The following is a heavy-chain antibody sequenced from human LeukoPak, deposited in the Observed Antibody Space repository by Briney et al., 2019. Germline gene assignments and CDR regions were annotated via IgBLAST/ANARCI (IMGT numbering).Heavy chain of an antibody. Sequence: SETLSLACTVSGGSIRSYYWSWIRQPPGKGLEWIGYIYYSGSTNYNPSLKSRVSISVDTSKNQFSLKLSSVAAADTAVYYCARTGSTVTMLYPFDHWGQGTLVTVSS. CDR2: IYYSGST. D-gene: IGHD4-17*01. CDR1: GGSIRSYY. V-gene: IGHV4-59*01. J-gene: IGHJ4*02. CDR3: ARTGSTVTMLYPFDH.